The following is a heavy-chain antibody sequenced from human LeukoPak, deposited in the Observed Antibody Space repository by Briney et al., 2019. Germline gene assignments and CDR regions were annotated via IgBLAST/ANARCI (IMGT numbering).Heavy chain of an antibody. CDR2: INPNSGGT. V-gene: IGHV1-2*02. D-gene: IGHD3-22*01. Sequence: ASVTVSCKVSGYTFTNYGISWVRQAPGQGLEWMGWINPNSGGTNYAQKFQGRVTMTRDTSISTAYMELSGLRSDDTAVYYCARDLTLNYDSSGLWTYFDYWGQGTLVTVSS. CDR1: GYTFTNYG. CDR3: ARDLTLNYDSSGLWTYFDY. J-gene: IGHJ4*02.